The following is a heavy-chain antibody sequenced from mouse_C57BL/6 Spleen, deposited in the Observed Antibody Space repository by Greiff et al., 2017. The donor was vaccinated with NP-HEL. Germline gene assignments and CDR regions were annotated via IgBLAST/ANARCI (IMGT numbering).Heavy chain of an antibody. J-gene: IGHJ4*01. CDR3: ARGTGTGYAMDY. Sequence: VQLQQSGPELVKPGASVKISCKASGYAFSSSWMNWVKQRPGKGLEWIGRIYPGDGDTNYNGKFKGKATLTADKSSSTAYMQLSSLPSEDSAVYFCARGTGTGYAMDYWGQGTSVTVSS. CDR2: IYPGDGDT. D-gene: IGHD4-1*01. CDR1: GYAFSSSW. V-gene: IGHV1-82*01.